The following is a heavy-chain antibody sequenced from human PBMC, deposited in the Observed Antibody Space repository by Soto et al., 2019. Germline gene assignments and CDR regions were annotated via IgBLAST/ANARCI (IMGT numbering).Heavy chain of an antibody. CDR1: GYTFSSYD. Sequence: GASVKVSCKASGYTFSSYDITWVRQAPGQGLEWLGWISGFNGNTNYAQNLQGRVTMTTDTSASTASMELRSLRFDDTAVYYCARKGGSYYDYGMDVWGQGTTVTV. J-gene: IGHJ6*02. D-gene: IGHD1-26*01. CDR2: ISGFNGNT. CDR3: ARKGGSYYDYGMDV. V-gene: IGHV1-18*01.